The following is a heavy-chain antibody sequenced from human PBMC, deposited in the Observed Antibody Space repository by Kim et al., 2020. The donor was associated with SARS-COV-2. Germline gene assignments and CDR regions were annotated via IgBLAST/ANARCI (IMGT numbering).Heavy chain of an antibody. D-gene: IGHD3-22*01. Sequence: YYNPSLKSRVTISVDTSKNQFSLKLSSVTAADTAVYYCAREDYDSSGYGYWGQGTLVTVSS. V-gene: IGHV4-31*02. J-gene: IGHJ4*02. CDR3: AREDYDSSGYGY.